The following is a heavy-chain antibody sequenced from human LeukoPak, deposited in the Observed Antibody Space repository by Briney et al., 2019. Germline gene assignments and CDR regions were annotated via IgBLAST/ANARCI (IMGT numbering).Heavy chain of an antibody. Sequence: QSGGSLILSCAASGFTFSSYGMHWVRQAPGKGLEWVAIISYDGSNKYYADSVKGRFTISRDNSNNTLYLHMNSLRAEDTAVYYCAKENYYDSSGYFSFYFDYWGQGTLVTVSS. V-gene: IGHV3-30*18. J-gene: IGHJ4*02. CDR1: GFTFSSYG. D-gene: IGHD3-22*01. CDR3: AKENYYDSSGYFSFYFDY. CDR2: ISYDGSNK.